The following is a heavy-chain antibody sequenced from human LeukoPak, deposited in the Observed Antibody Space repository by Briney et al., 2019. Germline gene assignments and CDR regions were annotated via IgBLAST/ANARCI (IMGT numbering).Heavy chain of an antibody. D-gene: IGHD3-22*01. CDR3: NAYYYDSSGYYVLNDY. J-gene: IGHJ4*02. CDR2: IRSKANSYAT. Sequence: PGGSLRLSCAASGFTFSGSAMHWVRQASGKGLEWVGRIRSKANSYATAYAASVKGRFTISRDDSKNTAYLQMNSLKTEDTAVYYCNAYYYDSSGYYVLNDYWGQGTLVTVSS. V-gene: IGHV3-73*01. CDR1: GFTFSGSA.